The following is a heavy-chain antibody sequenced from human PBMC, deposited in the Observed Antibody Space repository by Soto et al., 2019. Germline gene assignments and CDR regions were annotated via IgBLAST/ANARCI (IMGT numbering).Heavy chain of an antibody. CDR2: INPKSGYT. D-gene: IGHD1-26*01. CDR1: GYTFTGDY. Sequence: QVQLVQSGAEVKKPGASVSVSCKASGYTFTGDYLHWVRQAPGQGLEWMAWINPKSGYTKSAQKFQARVTLTRDTSISTASMELRSLRAEDTAVYFCARYTGSNSLFDSWGQGTLVTVSS. CDR3: ARYTGSNSLFDS. J-gene: IGHJ4*02. V-gene: IGHV1-2*02.